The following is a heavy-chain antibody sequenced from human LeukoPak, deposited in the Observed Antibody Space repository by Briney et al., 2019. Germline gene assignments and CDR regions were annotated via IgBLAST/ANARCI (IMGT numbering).Heavy chain of an antibody. Sequence: ASVKVSCKASGYTFTGHGMNWVRQAPGQGLEWMGWINPNNGCTNYATKFQGRVTLPTDKSTSKAHLEASQPRSDGTAVYYCARGGSCSGGSCSYSWFDPWGQGNLVTVSS. CDR2: INPNNGCT. D-gene: IGHD2-15*01. J-gene: IGHJ5*02. CDR1: GYTFTGHG. V-gene: IGHV1-2*02. CDR3: ARGGSCSGGSCSYSWFDP.